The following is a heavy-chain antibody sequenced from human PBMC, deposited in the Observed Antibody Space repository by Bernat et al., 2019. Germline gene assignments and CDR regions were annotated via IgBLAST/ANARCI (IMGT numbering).Heavy chain of an antibody. CDR1: GFTFRNYG. CDR2: IWYDGSNK. D-gene: IGHD6-19*01. V-gene: IGHV3-33*01. CDR3: ATVRGYGSSAWHAES. Sequence: QVQLVESGGGVVQPGTSLRLSCAASGFTFRNYGMFWMRQAPGKGLEWVALIWYDGSNKYHADSVKGRFTISRDNSRNTLYLQMTSLRADETAVYFCATVRGYGSSAWHAESWGRGTPVTVSS. J-gene: IGHJ5*02.